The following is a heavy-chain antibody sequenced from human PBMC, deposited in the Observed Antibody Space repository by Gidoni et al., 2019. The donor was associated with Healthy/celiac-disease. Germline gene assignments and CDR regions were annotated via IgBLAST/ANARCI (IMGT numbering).Heavy chain of an antibody. V-gene: IGHV3-21*01. J-gene: IGHJ4*02. CDR2: ISSSSSYI. Sequence: EVQLVESGGGLVKPGGSLRLSCAASGFTFSSYSMNWVRQAPGKGLEWVSSISSSSSYIYYADSVKCRFTISRDNAKNSLYLQMNSLRAEDTAVYYCARDLRSTTFDYWGQGTLVTVSS. D-gene: IGHD4-17*01. CDR1: GFTFSSYS. CDR3: ARDLRSTTFDY.